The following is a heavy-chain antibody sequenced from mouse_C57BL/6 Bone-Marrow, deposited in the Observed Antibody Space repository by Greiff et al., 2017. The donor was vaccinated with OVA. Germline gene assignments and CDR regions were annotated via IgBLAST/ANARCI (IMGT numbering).Heavy chain of an antibody. V-gene: IGHV5-17*01. CDR1: GFTFSDYG. CDR2: ISSGSSTI. Sequence: EVKVVESGGGLVKPGGSLKLSCAASGFTFSDYGMHWVRQAPEKGLEWVAYISSGSSTIYYADTVKGRFTISRDNAKNTLFLQMTSLRSEDTAMYYCARVTKAWFADWGQGTLVTVSA. CDR3: ARVTKAWFAD. J-gene: IGHJ3*01. D-gene: IGHD2-12*01.